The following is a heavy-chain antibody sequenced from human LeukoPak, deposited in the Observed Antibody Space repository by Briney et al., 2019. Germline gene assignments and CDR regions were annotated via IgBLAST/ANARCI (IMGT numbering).Heavy chain of an antibody. J-gene: IGHJ6*02. CDR2: IYYSGST. Sequence: SETLSLTCTVSGGSISSYYWSWIRQPPGKGLEWIGYIYYSGSTNYNPSLKSRVTISVDTSKNQFSLKLSSVTAADTAVYYCARSMLVQYHDFWSGYHYGMDVWGQGTTVTVSS. V-gene: IGHV4-59*08. CDR3: ARSMLVQYHDFWSGYHYGMDV. D-gene: IGHD3-3*01. CDR1: GGSISSYY.